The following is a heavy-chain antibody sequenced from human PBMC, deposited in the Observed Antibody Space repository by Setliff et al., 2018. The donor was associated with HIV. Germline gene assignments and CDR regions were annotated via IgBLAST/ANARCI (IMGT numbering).Heavy chain of an antibody. Sequence: LRLSCAASGFAFSSYHIHWVRQAPGKGLEWVAVISYDGSNKYYADSVKGRFTISRDNSKNTLYLQMNSLRAEDTAVYYCAKDFGNTGVFDDWGQGTLVTVSS. J-gene: IGHJ4*02. D-gene: IGHD2-8*02. CDR2: ISYDGSNK. V-gene: IGHV3-30*18. CDR3: AKDFGNTGVFDD. CDR1: GFAFSSYH.